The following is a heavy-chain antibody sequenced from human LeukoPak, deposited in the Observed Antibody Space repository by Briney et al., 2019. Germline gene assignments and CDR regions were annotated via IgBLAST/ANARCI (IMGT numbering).Heavy chain of an antibody. CDR1: GGSISSYF. CDR2: ISYSGST. CDR3: ARHYGGYGGSPSDDAFDI. D-gene: IGHD1-26*01. J-gene: IGHJ3*02. V-gene: IGHV4-59*08. Sequence: PSETLSLTCTVSGGSISSYFWNWIRQPPGKGLEWIGYISYSGSTNYNPSLKTRVTISVDTSKNQFSLKLSSVTAADTTVYYCARHYGGYGGSPSDDAFDIWGQGTMVTVSS.